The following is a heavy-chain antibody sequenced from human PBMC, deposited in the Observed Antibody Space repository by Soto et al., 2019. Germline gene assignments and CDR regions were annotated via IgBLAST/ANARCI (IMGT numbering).Heavy chain of an antibody. J-gene: IGHJ4*02. CDR2: ISHSGNT. Sequence: ASETLSHSCAVSGESVIGYYWRWIRRPPGKGLEWIGEISHSGNTNHNPSLKSRVTISVDTSKNQFSLKLTSVAAADTAVYFCARAVSSTVWGYFDSWGQGSLVT. CDR1: GESVIGYY. CDR3: ARAVSSTVWGYFDS. D-gene: IGHD6-19*01. V-gene: IGHV4-34*01.